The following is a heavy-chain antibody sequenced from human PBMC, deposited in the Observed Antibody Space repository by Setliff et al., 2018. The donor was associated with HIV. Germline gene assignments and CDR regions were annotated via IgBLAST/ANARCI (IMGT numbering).Heavy chain of an antibody. Sequence: GGSLRLSCAASGFTLSDHWMHWVRQVPGKGLVWVSRTNNDGSITNYADFVKGRFTMSRDSAKNTLYLQMNSLRAEDTAVYYCSYTKGEDFDYWGQGTLVTVSS. CDR3: SYTKGEDFDY. CDR1: GFTLSDHW. J-gene: IGHJ4*02. D-gene: IGHD1-26*01. CDR2: TNNDGSIT. V-gene: IGHV3-74*01.